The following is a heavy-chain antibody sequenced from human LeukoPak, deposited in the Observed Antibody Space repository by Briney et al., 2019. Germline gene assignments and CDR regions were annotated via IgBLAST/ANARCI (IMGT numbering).Heavy chain of an antibody. D-gene: IGHD5-18*01. J-gene: IGHJ5*02. Sequence: SETLSLTRTVSGGSISSSSSYWGWIRQPPGMGLEWIGTIYYSGSTYYNPSLKSRVTISVDTSKNQFSLKLSSVTAADTAVYYCARRFGYSYGYWFDPWGQGTLVTVSS. CDR1: GGSISSSSSY. CDR3: ARRFGYSYGYWFDP. V-gene: IGHV4-39*01. CDR2: IYYSGST.